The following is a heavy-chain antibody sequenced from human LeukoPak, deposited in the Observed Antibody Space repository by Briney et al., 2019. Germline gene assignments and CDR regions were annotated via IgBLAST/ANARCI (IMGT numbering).Heavy chain of an antibody. CDR3: ARHGSMVRGALDY. CDR1: GGSISSYY. D-gene: IGHD3-10*01. V-gene: IGHV4-59*08. CDR2: IYYSGST. J-gene: IGHJ4*02. Sequence: PSETLSLTCTVSGGSISSYYWSWIRQPPGKGLEWIGYIYYSGSTNYNPSLKSRVTISVDTSKNQFSLKLSSVTAADTAVYYCARHGSMVRGALDYWGQGTLVTVSS.